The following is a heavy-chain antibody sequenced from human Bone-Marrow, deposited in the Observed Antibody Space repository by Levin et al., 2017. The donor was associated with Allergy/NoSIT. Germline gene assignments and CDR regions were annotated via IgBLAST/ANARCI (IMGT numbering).Heavy chain of an antibody. CDR1: GFAFSQYG. V-gene: IGHV3-21*06. CDR3: AQRVGDYERRYGLNV. D-gene: IGHD4-17*01. CDR2: ISGDSSFI. J-gene: IGHJ6*02. Sequence: GESLKISCATSGFAFSQYGMNWVRQAPGKGPEWVSSISGDSSFIYYADSVKGRFTISRDNARNSFFLQMNSLRVEDSAIYYCAQRVGDYERRYGLNVWGRGTTVSVS.